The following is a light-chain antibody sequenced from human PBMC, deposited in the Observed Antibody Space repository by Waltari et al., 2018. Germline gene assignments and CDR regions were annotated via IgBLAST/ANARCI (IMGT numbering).Light chain of an antibody. Sequence: QLVLPQSPSAPASLGAWADPPCPLPGEHSACTIACPHLQPEPGPRYLMNVNSEGSHDKADGIPERFSGSSAGAERYLIISRLQSDDEADYFCQTWGMNIQVFGGGTRLTVL. CDR3: QTWGMNIQV. J-gene: IGLJ3*02. CDR2: VNSEGSH. CDR1: GEHSACT. V-gene: IGLV4-69*01.